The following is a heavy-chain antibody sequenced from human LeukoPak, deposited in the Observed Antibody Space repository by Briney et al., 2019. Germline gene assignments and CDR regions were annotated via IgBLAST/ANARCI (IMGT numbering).Heavy chain of an antibody. CDR3: ARVRGMIVD. Sequence: SETLSLTCTVSGGSISNYYWSWIRQPPGKGLEWIGYIYYSGSTNYNPSLKSRVTISVDTSKNQFSLKLRSVTAADTAVYYCARVRGMIVDWGQGTLVTVSS. D-gene: IGHD3-22*01. CDR2: IYYSGST. V-gene: IGHV4-59*01. J-gene: IGHJ4*02. CDR1: GGSISNYY.